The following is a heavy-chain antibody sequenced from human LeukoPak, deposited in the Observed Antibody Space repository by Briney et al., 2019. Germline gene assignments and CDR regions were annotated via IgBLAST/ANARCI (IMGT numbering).Heavy chain of an antibody. D-gene: IGHD1-26*01. V-gene: IGHV1-24*01. CDR1: GYSLSELS. J-gene: IGHJ5*01. CDR3: ATEKDLLLDS. Sequence: ASVKVSCKVSGYSLSELSTHWVRQAPGQGLEWMGGFDPGDDETIYAQKFQGRVTMTEDTSTDTAYPELSSLRSEDTAVYFCATEKDLLLDSWGQGTPVTVSS. CDR2: FDPGDDET.